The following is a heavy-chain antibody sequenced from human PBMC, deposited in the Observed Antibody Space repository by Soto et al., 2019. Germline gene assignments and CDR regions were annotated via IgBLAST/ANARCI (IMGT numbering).Heavy chain of an antibody. D-gene: IGHD2-21*02. J-gene: IGHJ4*02. V-gene: IGHV4-30-2*01. CDR1: GGSISSGGYS. CDR2: INHSGRT. CDR3: ARSPMGLLFRYYFDY. Sequence: SETLSLTCAVSGGSISSGGYSWSWIRQPPGKGLEWIGQINHSGRTNYNPSLKSRVTISVDTSKNQFSLKLNSVTAADTAVYYCARSPMGLLFRYYFDYWGQGTLVTVSS.